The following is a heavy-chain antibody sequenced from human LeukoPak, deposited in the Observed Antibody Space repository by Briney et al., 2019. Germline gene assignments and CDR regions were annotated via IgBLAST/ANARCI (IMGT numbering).Heavy chain of an antibody. D-gene: IGHD3-16*01. CDR1: GFILSNYR. CDR3: ARELNGYGYYFFDY. J-gene: IGHJ4*02. CDR2: ISSSSSTI. Sequence: GGSLRLSCAASGFILSNYRMNWVRQAPGKGLEWVSYISSSSSTIYYADSVKGRFTISRDNAKNSLYLQMNGLRAEDTAVYYCARELNGYGYYFFDYWGPGTLVTVSS. V-gene: IGHV3-48*04.